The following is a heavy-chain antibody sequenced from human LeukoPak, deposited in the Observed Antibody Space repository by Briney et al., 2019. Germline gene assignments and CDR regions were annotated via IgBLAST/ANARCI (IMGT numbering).Heavy chain of an antibody. CDR1: GCTFISYA. CDR2: IMPIFGTA. D-gene: IGHD6-13*01. CDR3: ARGGLGIAAASNPFNWFDP. V-gene: IGHV1-69*13. J-gene: IGHJ5*02. Sequence: ASVKVSCKASGCTFISYAISWVRQAPGQGLEWMGGIMPIFGTANYAQKFQGRVTITADESTSTAYMELSSLRSEDTAVYYCARGGLGIAAASNPFNWFDPWGQGTLVTVSS.